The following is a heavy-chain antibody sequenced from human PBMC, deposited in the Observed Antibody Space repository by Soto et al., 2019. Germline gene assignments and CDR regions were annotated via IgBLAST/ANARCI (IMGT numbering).Heavy chain of an antibody. CDR3: DRQYYDFLSDFPDLGY. CDR1: GYTFTRYD. Sequence: QVQLVQSGAEVKTPGASVRVSCKTSGYTFTRYDISWVRQAPGQGTEWRGLISPNSGRTNYAQKLQGRVTMITNTSTSTAYMGLRSLRSDDTAVYYCDRQYYDFLSDFPDLGYWGQITLGSVSS. J-gene: IGHJ4*02. V-gene: IGHV1-18*04. CDR2: ISPNSGRT. D-gene: IGHD3-3*01.